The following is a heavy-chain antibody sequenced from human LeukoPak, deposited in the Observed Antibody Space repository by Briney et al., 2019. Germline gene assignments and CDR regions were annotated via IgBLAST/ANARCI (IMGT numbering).Heavy chain of an antibody. CDR1: GGSISSYY. CDR3: ARDVGYCSGGSCYSGSSGNWFDP. V-gene: IGHV4-59*01. Sequence: PSETLSLTCTVSGGSISSYYWSWIRQPPGRGLEWIGYIYYSGSTNYNPSLKSRVTISVDTSKNQFSLKLSSVTAADTAVYYCARDVGYCSGGSCYSGSSGNWFDPWGQGTLVTVSS. D-gene: IGHD2-15*01. CDR2: IYYSGST. J-gene: IGHJ5*02.